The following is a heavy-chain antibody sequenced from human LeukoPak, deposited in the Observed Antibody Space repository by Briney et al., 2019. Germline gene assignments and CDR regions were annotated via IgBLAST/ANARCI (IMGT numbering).Heavy chain of an antibody. Sequence: GGSLRLSCAASGFTFSAYWMSWARRAPGKGLEWVANIKEDGSEKYYVDSVKGRFTISRDNAKNSLYLQMNSPRAEDTAVYYCARLDGSGRLKGILDYWGQGTLVTVSS. J-gene: IGHJ4*02. D-gene: IGHD3-10*01. CDR3: ARLDGSGRLKGILDY. CDR2: IKEDGSEK. V-gene: IGHV3-7*01. CDR1: GFTFSAYW.